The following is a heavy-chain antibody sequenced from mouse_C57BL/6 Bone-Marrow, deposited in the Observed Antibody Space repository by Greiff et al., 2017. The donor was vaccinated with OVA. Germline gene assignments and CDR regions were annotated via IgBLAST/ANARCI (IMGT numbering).Heavy chain of an antibody. V-gene: IGHV1-15*01. Sequence: VQLQQSGAELVRPGASVTLSCKASGYTFTDYEMHWVKQTPVHGLEWIGAIDPETGGTAYNQKFKGKAILTADKSSSTAYMGLRSLTSEDSAVYYCTSNPHYYGSSYWFAYWGQGTLVTVSA. CDR3: TSNPHYYGSSYWFAY. CDR1: GYTFTDYE. CDR2: IDPETGGT. J-gene: IGHJ3*01. D-gene: IGHD1-1*01.